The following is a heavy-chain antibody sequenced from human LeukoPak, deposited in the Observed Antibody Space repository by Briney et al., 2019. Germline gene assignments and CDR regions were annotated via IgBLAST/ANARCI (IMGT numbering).Heavy chain of an antibody. Sequence: ASVKVSCKTSGDTYNNYAFSWVRQAPGQGLEWMGIINPSGGTTSYAQKFQGRVTMTRDTSTSTVYMELSSLRSEDTAVYYCARSGGGLTIFGVVGDYWGQGTLVTVSS. CDR3: ARSGGGLTIFGVVGDY. CDR1: GDTYNNYA. D-gene: IGHD3-3*01. CDR2: INPSGGTT. V-gene: IGHV1-46*02. J-gene: IGHJ4*02.